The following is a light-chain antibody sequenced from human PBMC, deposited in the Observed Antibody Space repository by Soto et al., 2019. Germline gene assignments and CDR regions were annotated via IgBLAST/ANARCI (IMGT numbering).Light chain of an antibody. CDR3: QHYNYWPPKT. J-gene: IGKJ1*01. Sequence: EIVMTQSPATLSVSPGERATLSCRASQSIRTNLAWYQQKPGQAPRLLIFGASTRAIGIPARFSGSGSGTDFTLTISSLQSEDFAVYYCQHYNYWPPKTFGQGTKVDNK. CDR1: QSIRTN. V-gene: IGKV3-15*01. CDR2: GAS.